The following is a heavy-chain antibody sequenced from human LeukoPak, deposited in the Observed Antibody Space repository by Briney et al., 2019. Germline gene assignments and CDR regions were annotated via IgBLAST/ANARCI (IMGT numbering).Heavy chain of an antibody. J-gene: IGHJ3*02. Sequence: GGSLRLFCAASGFTFSDYYMSWIRQAPGKGLEWVSYISSSSSYTNYADSVKGRFTISRDNAKNSLYLQMNSLRAEDTAVYYCAREVVTADYDAFDIWGQGTMVTVSS. CDR3: AREVVTADYDAFDI. V-gene: IGHV3-11*06. D-gene: IGHD2-21*02. CDR2: ISSSSSYT. CDR1: GFTFSDYY.